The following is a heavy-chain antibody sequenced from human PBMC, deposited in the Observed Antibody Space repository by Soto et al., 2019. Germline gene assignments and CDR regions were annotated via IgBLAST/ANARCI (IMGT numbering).Heavy chain of an antibody. Sequence: GSLRLACAASVFTFSSYGMHWVRQAPGKGLEWVAVIWYDGSNKYYADSVKGRFTISRDNSKNTLYLQMNSLRAEDTAVYYCARVHSSGWYGDFQHWGQGTLVTVSS. J-gene: IGHJ1*01. CDR2: IWYDGSNK. CDR3: ARVHSSGWYGDFQH. D-gene: IGHD6-19*01. CDR1: VFTFSSYG. V-gene: IGHV3-33*01.